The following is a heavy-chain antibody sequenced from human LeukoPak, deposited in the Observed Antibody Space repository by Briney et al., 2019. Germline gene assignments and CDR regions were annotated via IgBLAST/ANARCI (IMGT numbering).Heavy chain of an antibody. D-gene: IGHD3-10*01. J-gene: IGHJ2*01. V-gene: IGHV4-34*01. CDR2: INHSGST. CDR3: AISDGSGSHTPWYFDL. CDR1: GGSFSGYY. Sequence: SETLSLACAVYGGSFSGYYWSWIRQPPGKGLEWIGEINHSGSTNYNPPLKSRVTMSVDTSKNQFSLKLSSVTAADTAVYYCAISDGSGSHTPWYFDLWGRGTLVTVSS.